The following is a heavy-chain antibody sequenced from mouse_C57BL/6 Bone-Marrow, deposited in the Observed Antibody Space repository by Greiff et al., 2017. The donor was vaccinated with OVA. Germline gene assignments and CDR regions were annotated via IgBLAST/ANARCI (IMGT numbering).Heavy chain of an antibody. V-gene: IGHV1-63*01. CDR2: IYPGGGYT. CDR1: GYTFTNYW. J-gene: IGHJ1*03. D-gene: IGHD1-1*01. CDR3: ARCYYGSSYWYFDV. Sequence: QVQLKQSGAELVRPGTSVKMSCKASGYTFTNYWKRWTKQRPGHGLEWIGDIYPGGGYTNYNEKFKGKATLTADKSSSTAYMQFSSLTSEDSAIYYCARCYYGSSYWYFDVWGTGTTVTVSS.